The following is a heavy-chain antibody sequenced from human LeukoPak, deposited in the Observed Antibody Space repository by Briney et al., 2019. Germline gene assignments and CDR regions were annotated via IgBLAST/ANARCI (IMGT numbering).Heavy chain of an antibody. CDR2: INPNSGGT. CDR3: ARATPLTGGLTVDY. Sequence: ASVKVSCKASGYTFTGYYMHWVRQAPGQGLEWMGWINPNSGGTNYAQKFQGRVTMTRDTSISTAYMELSRLRSNDTAVYYCARATPLTGGLTVDYWGQGTLVTVSS. D-gene: IGHD3-10*01. V-gene: IGHV1-2*02. J-gene: IGHJ4*02. CDR1: GYTFTGYY.